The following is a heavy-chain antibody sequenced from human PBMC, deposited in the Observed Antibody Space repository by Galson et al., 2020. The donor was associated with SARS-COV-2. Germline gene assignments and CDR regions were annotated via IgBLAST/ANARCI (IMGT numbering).Heavy chain of an antibody. CDR1: GYSFTSYW. D-gene: IGHD1-26*01. V-gene: IGHV5-51*01. J-gene: IGHJ4*02. CDR2: IYPGDSDT. CDR3: ATAVGEWEPYYFDY. Sequence: GSLSLSCTGSGYSFTSYWIGWVRQMHGKGLEWMGIIYPGDSDTRYSTSFQGKVTITADKSISTAYLQWSSLKASDTAMDYCATAVGEWEPYYFDYWGQGTLVTVSS.